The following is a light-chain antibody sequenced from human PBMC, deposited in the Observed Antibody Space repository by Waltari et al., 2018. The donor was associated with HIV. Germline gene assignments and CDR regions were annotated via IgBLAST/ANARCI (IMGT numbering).Light chain of an antibody. V-gene: IGLV2-14*01. CDR1: SSDVGGYNY. J-gene: IGLJ2*01. Sequence: QSALTQPASVSGSPGQSITISCTGTSSDVGGYNYVSWYQQPPGKAPKLMIFAVSNRPSGVSNRFSGSKSGNTASLTISGLQAEDEADYYCSSYTGTSTHVVIGGGTKLTVL. CDR2: AVS. CDR3: SSYTGTSTHVV.